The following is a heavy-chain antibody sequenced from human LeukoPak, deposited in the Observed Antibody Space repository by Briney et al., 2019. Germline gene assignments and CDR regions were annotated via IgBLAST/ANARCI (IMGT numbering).Heavy chain of an antibody. CDR2: VSGNGATT. V-gene: IGHV3-23*01. CDR1: GFTFSNYA. J-gene: IGHJ4*02. CDR3: ARDSARYDFWSGYYMSY. Sequence: PGGSLRLSCAASGFTFSNYAMNWVRQAPGKGLEWVSAVSGNGATTYYADSVKGRFTISRDNSRNTLSLQMNGLRAEDTAVFYCARDSARYDFWSGYYMSYWGQGTLVTVSS. D-gene: IGHD3-3*01.